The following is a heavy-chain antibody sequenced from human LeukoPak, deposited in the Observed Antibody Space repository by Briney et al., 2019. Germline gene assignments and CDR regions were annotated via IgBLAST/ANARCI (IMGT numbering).Heavy chain of an antibody. Sequence: GGSLRLSCAASGFTFSSFEMNWVRQAPGKGLKWVSYISRSGSTVYYADSVKGRFPISRDNAKNSLYLQMNSLRVEDTAVYYCARGRPGAFDIWGQGTMVTVSS. CDR2: ISRSGSTV. CDR1: GFTFSSFE. V-gene: IGHV3-48*03. J-gene: IGHJ3*02. CDR3: ARGRPGAFDI.